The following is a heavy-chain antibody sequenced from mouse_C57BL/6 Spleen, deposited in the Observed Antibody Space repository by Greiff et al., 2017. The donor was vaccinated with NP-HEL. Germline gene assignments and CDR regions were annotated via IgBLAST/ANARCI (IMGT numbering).Heavy chain of an antibody. J-gene: IGHJ3*01. Sequence: QVQLQQPGAELVRPGSSVKLSCKASGYTFTSYWMHWVKQRPIQGLEWIGNIDPSDSETHYNLKFKDKATLTVDKSSSTAYMQLSSLTSEDSAVYYCARPPDYGNYEGAWFAYWGQGTLVTVSA. V-gene: IGHV1-52*01. D-gene: IGHD2-1*01. CDR3: ARPPDYGNYEGAWFAY. CDR1: GYTFTSYW. CDR2: IDPSDSET.